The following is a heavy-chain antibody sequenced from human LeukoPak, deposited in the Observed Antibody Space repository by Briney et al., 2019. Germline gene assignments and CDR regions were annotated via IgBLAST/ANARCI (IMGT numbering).Heavy chain of an antibody. CDR3: ARVMWFGDKNDWFDP. V-gene: IGHV4-30-4*01. CDR2: IYYSGST. D-gene: IGHD3-10*01. Sequence: SETLSLTCTVSGGSISSGDYYWSWIRQPPGKGLEWIGYIYYSGSTYYNPSLESRVTISVDTSKNQFSLKLSSVTAADTAVYYCARVMWFGDKNDWFDPWGQGTLVTVSS. CDR1: GGSISSGDYY. J-gene: IGHJ5*02.